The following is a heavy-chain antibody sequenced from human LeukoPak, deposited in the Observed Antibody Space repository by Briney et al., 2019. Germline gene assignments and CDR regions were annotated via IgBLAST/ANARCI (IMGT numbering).Heavy chain of an antibody. CDR3: ARALRVAVSGYYNWFDP. CDR1: GYTFTGYY. CDR2: INPNSGGT. D-gene: IGHD3-3*01. V-gene: IGHV1-2*02. J-gene: IGHJ5*02. Sequence: ASVKVSCKASGYTFTGYYMHWVRQAPGQGLEWMGWINPNSGGTNYAQKFQGRVTMTRDTSISTAYMELSGLRSDDTAVYYCARALRVAVSGYYNWFDPWGQGTLVTVSS.